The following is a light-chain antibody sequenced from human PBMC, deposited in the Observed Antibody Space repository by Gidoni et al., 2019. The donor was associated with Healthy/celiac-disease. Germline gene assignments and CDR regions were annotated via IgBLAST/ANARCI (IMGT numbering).Light chain of an antibody. CDR2: GAS. V-gene: IGKV3-20*01. CDR1: QSVSSSY. J-gene: IGKJ5*01. CDR3: QQYGSSPGIT. Sequence: VLTQSPCTLSLSPGERATLSCRASQSVSSSYLAWYQQKPGQAPRLIIYGASSRATGIPDRFSGSGSGKDFTLTISRLEPEDFAVYYCQQYGSSPGITFGQGTRLEIK.